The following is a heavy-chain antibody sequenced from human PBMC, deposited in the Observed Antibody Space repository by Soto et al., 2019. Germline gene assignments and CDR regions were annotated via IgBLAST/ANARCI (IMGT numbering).Heavy chain of an antibody. Sequence: QVQLVESGGGVVQPGRSLRLSCAASGFTFSSYAMHWVRQAPGKGLERVAVISYDGSNKYYADSVKGRFTISRDNCKHTPYVQMNSLRAEDTAVYYGARPLVRDYYSGGYVDLWGRGALVTVSS. V-gene: IGHV3-30-3*01. CDR3: ARPLVRDYYSGGYVDL. CDR1: GFTFSSYA. J-gene: IGHJ2*01. D-gene: IGHD3-22*01. CDR2: ISYDGSNK.